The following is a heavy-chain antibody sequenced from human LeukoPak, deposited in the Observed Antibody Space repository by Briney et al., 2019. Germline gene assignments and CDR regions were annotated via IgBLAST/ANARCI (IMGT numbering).Heavy chain of an antibody. Sequence: GGSLRLSCAASGFTFSSYGMHWVRQAPGKGLEWVAVIWYDGSNKYYADSVKGRFTISRDNSKNTLYLQMNSLRAEDTAVYYCARSPDGYSYGYLYWGQGTLVTVSS. CDR2: IWYDGSNK. CDR1: GFTFSSYG. CDR3: ARSPDGYSYGYLY. V-gene: IGHV3-33*01. J-gene: IGHJ4*02. D-gene: IGHD5-18*01.